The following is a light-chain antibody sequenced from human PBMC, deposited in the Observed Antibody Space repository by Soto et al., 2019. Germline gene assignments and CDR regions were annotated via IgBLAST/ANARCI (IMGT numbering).Light chain of an antibody. CDR2: GAS. V-gene: IGKV3-20*01. CDR3: QQYGTAPLT. CDR1: QSVRRNS. J-gene: IGKJ4*01. Sequence: EVVLTQSPRTLSFSPGESATLSYTASQSVRRNSLAWYQQKPGQAPRLLMFGASGRATGTPPRCSGRGSGTNFPHTISRLEAEAVAVYYCQQYGTAPLTLGGGIQVDI.